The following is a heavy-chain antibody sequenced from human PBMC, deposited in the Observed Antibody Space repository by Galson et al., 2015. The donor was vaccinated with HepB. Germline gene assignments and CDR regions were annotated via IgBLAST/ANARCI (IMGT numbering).Heavy chain of an antibody. V-gene: IGHV4-34*01. CDR2: IDHSGRS. Sequence: LEWIGQIDHSGRSNYNPSLRSRVTISIDTSKNQFSLKVSSMSAADTAVYYCARVTPIVVVPAALSSPVTAPGPIDNWSQGTLVTVSS. J-gene: IGHJ4*02. D-gene: IGHD2-2*01. CDR3: ARVTPIVVVPAALSSPVTAPGPIDN.